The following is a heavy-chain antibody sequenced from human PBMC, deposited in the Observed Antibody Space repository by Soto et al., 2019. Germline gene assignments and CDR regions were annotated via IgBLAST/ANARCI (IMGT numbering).Heavy chain of an antibody. CDR3: ASEAADYYYYYYMDV. CDR1: GYAFTSYY. Sequence: QVQLVQSEAEVKKPGASVKVSCKASGYAFTSYYMRWVRQAPGQGLEWMGIINPSGGSTSYAQKFQGRVTMTRDTSTSTVYMELSSLRSEDTAVYYCASEAADYYYYYYMDVWGKGTTVTVSS. D-gene: IGHD2-15*01. CDR2: INPSGGST. J-gene: IGHJ6*03. V-gene: IGHV1-46*03.